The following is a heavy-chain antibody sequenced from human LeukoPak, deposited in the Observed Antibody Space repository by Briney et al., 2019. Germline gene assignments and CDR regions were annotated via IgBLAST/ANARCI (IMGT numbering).Heavy chain of an antibody. CDR2: IYSGGST. CDR1: GFIVRSNH. Sequence: HTGGSLRLSCAASGFIVRSNHMSWVRQAPGKGLEWVSLIYSGGSTYYADPVKGRFTISRDHSKNTLYLQMSSLRTEDTAVYYCARDRSRNYSCDYWGQGTLVSVSS. V-gene: IGHV3-53*05. D-gene: IGHD2-2*01. CDR3: ARDRSRNYSCDY. J-gene: IGHJ4*02.